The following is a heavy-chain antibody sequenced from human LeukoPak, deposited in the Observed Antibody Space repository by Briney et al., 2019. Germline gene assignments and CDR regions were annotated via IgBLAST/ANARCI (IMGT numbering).Heavy chain of an antibody. CDR1: GGSISSYY. J-gene: IGHJ3*02. D-gene: IGHD2-2*01. V-gene: IGHV4-59*12. CDR3: ARGLVVVPAAIKGGAFDI. CDR2: IYYSGST. Sequence: SETLSLTCTVSGGSISSYYWSWIRQPPGKGLEWIGYIYYSGSTNYNPSLKSRVTISVDTSKNQFSLKLSSVTAADTAVYYCARGLVVVPAAIKGGAFDIRGQGTMVTVSS.